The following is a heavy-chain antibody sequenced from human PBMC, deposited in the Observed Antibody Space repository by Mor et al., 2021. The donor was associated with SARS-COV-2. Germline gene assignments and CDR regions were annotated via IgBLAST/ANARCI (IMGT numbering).Heavy chain of an antibody. J-gene: IGHJ4*02. Sequence: GRSYIGGSTYYNPSLKSRVTISVDTSKNQFSLKLNSVTAADTAVYYCARLDTVFGVVIHYWGQGTLVTVSS. V-gene: IGHV4-39*01. D-gene: IGHD3-3*01. CDR3: ARLDTVFGVVIHY. CDR2: SYIGGST.